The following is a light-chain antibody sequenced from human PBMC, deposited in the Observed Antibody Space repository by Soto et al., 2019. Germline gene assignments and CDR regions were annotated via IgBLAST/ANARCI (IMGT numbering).Light chain of an antibody. CDR3: QQYGSSPQT. CDR1: QSVDSN. J-gene: IGKJ1*01. Sequence: EIVMTQSPATLSVSPGDGATLSCRASQSVDSNLAWYQQKPDQTPRLLIYGASTRPTGIPARFSGSGSGTEFTLTISSLQSEDFAVYYCQQYGSSPQTFGQGTKVDIK. V-gene: IGKV3D-15*01. CDR2: GAS.